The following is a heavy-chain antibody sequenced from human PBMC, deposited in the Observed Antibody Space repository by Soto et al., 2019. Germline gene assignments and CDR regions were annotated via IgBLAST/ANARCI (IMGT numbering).Heavy chain of an antibody. J-gene: IGHJ4*03. CDR1: GGTFSSYA. CDR2: IIPIFGTA. Sequence: SVKVSCKACGGTFSSYAISWVRQAPGQGLEWMGGIIPIFGTANYAQKFQGRVTITEEESKSKAYMELSSMRSEDTAVYYCARGYSSTSWGQGTLVTVSS. D-gene: IGHD6-13*01. CDR3: ARGYSSTS. V-gene: IGHV1-69*13.